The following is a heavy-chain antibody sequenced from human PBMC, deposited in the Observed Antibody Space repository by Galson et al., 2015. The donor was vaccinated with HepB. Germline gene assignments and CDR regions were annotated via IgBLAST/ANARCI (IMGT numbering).Heavy chain of an antibody. CDR3: ARDWMHWFDP. Sequence: SLRLSCAASGFTFSGSAIHWVRQAPGKGLEWVSYISRSESNIYYVDSVKGRFTISRDNAKNSLYLQMNSLRAEDTAVYYCARDWMHWFDPWGQGTLVTVTS. CDR1: GFTFSGSA. J-gene: IGHJ5*02. D-gene: IGHD2-2*03. V-gene: IGHV3-11*01. CDR2: ISRSESNI.